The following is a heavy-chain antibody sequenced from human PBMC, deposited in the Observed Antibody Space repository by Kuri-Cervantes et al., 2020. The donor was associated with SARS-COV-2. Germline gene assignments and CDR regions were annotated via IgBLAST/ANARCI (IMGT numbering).Heavy chain of an antibody. Sequence: GESLKISCAASGLTFINAWMNWVRQAPGRGQEWVSIIDDSGVNTYYADSVKGRFITSRDNSKNTLYLQMNNLRADDTAVYYCARSQGEWDLLVPIAYWGRGTLVTVSS. J-gene: IGHJ4*02. CDR2: IDDSGVNT. V-gene: IGHV3-23*01. CDR3: ARSQGEWDLLVPIAY. CDR1: GLTFINAW. D-gene: IGHD1-26*01.